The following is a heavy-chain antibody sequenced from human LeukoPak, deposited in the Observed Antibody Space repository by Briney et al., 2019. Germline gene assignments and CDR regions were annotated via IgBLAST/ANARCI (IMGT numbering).Heavy chain of an antibody. Sequence: PGGSLRLSCAASGFTVSSNYMSWVRQAPGKGLEWVSVIYSGGSTYYADSVKGRFTISRHKSKNTLYPQMNSLRAEDTAVYYCPRGDSYGLSRYWGQGTLVTVSS. V-gene: IGHV3-53*04. CDR3: PRGDSYGLSRY. J-gene: IGHJ4*02. CDR2: IYSGGST. CDR1: GFTVSSNY. D-gene: IGHD5-18*01.